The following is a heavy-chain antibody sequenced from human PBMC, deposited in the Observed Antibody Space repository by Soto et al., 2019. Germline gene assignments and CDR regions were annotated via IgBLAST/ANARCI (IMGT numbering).Heavy chain of an antibody. CDR2: ISATDGGT. CDR3: ATERRAGGSSAFEFDD. CDR1: AFSLSNYA. V-gene: IGHV3-23*01. D-gene: IGHD1-26*01. Sequence: GPLSLSCAAYAFSLSNYAMSWDSQAPGKGLEWVSLISATDGGTYYADSVKGRFTLSRENSHNTLYLQVHSLTADDTDVYYCATERRAGGSSAFEFDDWVQGSQVTVAA. J-gene: IGHJ5*02.